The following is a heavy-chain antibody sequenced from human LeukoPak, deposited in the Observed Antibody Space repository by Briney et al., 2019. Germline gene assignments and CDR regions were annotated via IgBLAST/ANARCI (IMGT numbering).Heavy chain of an antibody. D-gene: IGHD2-15*01. J-gene: IGHJ4*02. CDR1: GYTFTGYY. CDR2: INAYNGNT. CDR3: ARDTRGLRGVDF. Sequence: ASVKVSCKASGYTFTGYYMHWVRQAPGQGLEWMGWINAYNGNTSYAQRVQDRVTMTTDTSTSTAYMELTSLKSDDTAVYFCARDTRGLRGVDFWGQGTRVTVSS. V-gene: IGHV1-18*04.